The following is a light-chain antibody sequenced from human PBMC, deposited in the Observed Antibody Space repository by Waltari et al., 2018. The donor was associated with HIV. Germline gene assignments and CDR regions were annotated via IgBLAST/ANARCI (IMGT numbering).Light chain of an antibody. CDR3: QVWDESNEQVV. CDR2: DDS. Sequence: YVLTQPPSVSVAPGQTARITCGGDNIAGRKVHWYQRRPGQAPALVVFDDSDRPSGIPEGFSGAISGNTATLIISRVEDGDEADYYCQVWDESNEQVVFGGGTRLTVL. J-gene: IGLJ2*01. CDR1: NIAGRK. V-gene: IGLV3-21*02.